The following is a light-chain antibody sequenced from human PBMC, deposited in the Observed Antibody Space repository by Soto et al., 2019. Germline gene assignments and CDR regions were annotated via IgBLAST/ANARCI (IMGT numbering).Light chain of an antibody. V-gene: IGKV1-5*01. CDR1: QSISSW. Sequence: DIQMTQSPSXLSASVGDRVXXXXXASQSISSWLAWYQQKPGKAPKLLIYDASSLESGVPSRFSGSGSGTEFTLTISSLQPDDFATYYCQQYNSYPWTFGQGTKVEIK. CDR3: QQYNSYPWT. J-gene: IGKJ1*01. CDR2: DAS.